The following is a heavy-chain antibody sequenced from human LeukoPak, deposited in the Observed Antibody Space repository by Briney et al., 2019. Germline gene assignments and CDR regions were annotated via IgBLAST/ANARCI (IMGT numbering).Heavy chain of an antibody. CDR2: INPHSGVT. CDR1: GYPFTVYY. CDR3: ERNYGSGDFAL. Sequence: SVKVSCNASGYPFTVYYILWVRQAPGQGLECVGWINPHSGVTTYAQNFQGRVTMTRDTSISTAYLELSGLKSDETSVYYCERNYGSGDFALWGQGTLVTVSS. V-gene: IGHV1-2*02. D-gene: IGHD3-10*01. J-gene: IGHJ4*02.